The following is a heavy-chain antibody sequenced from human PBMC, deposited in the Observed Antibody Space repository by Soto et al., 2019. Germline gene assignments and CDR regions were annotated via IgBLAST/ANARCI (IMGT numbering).Heavy chain of an antibody. CDR2: ISGYNGAT. CDR1: GYILTSYG. V-gene: IGHV1-18*01. CDR3: ATFYSHGWPRGNLDQ. D-gene: IGHD6-19*01. Sequence: QLQLVQSGAEVKKPGASVKVSCKASGYILTSYGITWVRQAPGQGLEWMGWISGYNGATNYAYKLQGRVTMTTDTSTNTAYMELRSLRPDDTAVYYCATFYSHGWPRGNLDQWGQGTLVTVSS. J-gene: IGHJ4*02.